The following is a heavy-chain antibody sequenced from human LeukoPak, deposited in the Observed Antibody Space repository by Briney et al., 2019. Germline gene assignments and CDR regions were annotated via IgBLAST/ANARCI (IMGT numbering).Heavy chain of an antibody. V-gene: IGHV1-69*13. J-gene: IGHJ4*02. CDR3: AMIPYCTSVTCYYLDY. Sequence: SVKVSCKASGGTFSSYAISWVRQAPGQGLEWLGGIIPIFGTANYAQKFQGRVTITADESTSTAYMELRSLRSDDTAVYYCAMIPYCTSVTCYYLDYWGQGTLVTVSS. D-gene: IGHD2-8*01. CDR2: IIPIFGTA. CDR1: GGTFSSYA.